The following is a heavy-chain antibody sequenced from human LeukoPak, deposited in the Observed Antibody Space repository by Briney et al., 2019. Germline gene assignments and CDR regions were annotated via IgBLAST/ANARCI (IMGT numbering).Heavy chain of an antibody. CDR3: ARVIGGAIDH. CDR1: GFTFSLYS. CDR2: IAPDGSTQ. Sequence: GGSLRLSCAASGFTFSLYSMTWVRQAPGKGLEWVANIAPDGSTQNYVDSLEGRFTISRDNPKNSLYLQMHSLRAEDTAVYYCARVIGGAIDHWGQGTLVTVSS. D-gene: IGHD1-26*01. J-gene: IGHJ4*02. V-gene: IGHV3-7*01.